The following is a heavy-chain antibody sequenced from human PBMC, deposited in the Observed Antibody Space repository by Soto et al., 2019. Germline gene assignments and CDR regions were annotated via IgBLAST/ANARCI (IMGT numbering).Heavy chain of an antibody. J-gene: IGHJ3*01. D-gene: IGHD3-3*02. CDR3: ASHLMNAFDV. Sequence: QVLLQESGPGLVKPSETLSLTCSVSGASMNNKYWSWLRQPPGKGLEWIGYIYYTGSTDYNPSLRSRVTILVDTPKNQFSLNLKSVTAADTAVYYGASHLMNAFDVWGQGALVTVSS. CDR1: GASMNNKY. CDR2: IYYTGST. V-gene: IGHV4-59*01.